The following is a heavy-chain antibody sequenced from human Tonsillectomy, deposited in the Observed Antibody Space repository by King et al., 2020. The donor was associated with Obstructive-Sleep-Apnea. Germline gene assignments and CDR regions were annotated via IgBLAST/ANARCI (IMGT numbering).Heavy chain of an antibody. CDR3: ARGHYCGAGSPYDFDH. J-gene: IGHJ4*02. CDR2: IYYSGGT. CDR1: GGSISSGGYS. Sequence: QLQLQESGPGLVKPSQTLSLTCAVSGGSISSGGYSWSWIRQPPGKGLEWIGDIYYSGGTYYNPYLRSRVTISADTSKNQFSLKLSSVTAADTAVYYCARGHYCGAGSPYDFDHWGQGTLVTVSS. V-gene: IGHV4-30-4*07. D-gene: IGHD3-10*01.